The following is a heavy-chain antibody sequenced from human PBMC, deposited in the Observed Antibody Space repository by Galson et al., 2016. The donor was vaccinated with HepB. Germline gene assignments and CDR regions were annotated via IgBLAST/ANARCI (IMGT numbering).Heavy chain of an antibody. CDR1: GFTFDDYA. CDR2: ITWDGGST. Sequence: SLRLSCAASGFTFDDYAMHWVRQAPGKGLEWVCLITWDGGSTYYADSVRGRFTVSRDNSKNSLYLQMNSLRPEDSALYYCTKDINSSNWYGHYYYYAVDIWCRGTTVTVSS. CDR3: TKDINSSNWYGHYYYYAVDI. J-gene: IGHJ6*02. V-gene: IGHV3-43D*03. D-gene: IGHD6-13*01.